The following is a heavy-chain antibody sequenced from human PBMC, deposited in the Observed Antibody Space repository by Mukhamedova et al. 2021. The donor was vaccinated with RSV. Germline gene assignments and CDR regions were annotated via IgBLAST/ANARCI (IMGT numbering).Heavy chain of an antibody. V-gene: IGHV3-23*01. Sequence: TISRDNSKNTLYLQMNSLRAEDTAVYYCAKALKGSTSTFFPRGWGQGTLVTVSS. CDR3: AKALKGSTSTFFPRG. D-gene: IGHD2-2*01. J-gene: IGHJ4*02.